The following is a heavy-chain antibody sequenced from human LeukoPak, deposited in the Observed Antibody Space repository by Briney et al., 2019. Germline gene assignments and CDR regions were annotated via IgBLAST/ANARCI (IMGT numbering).Heavy chain of an antibody. D-gene: IGHD3-22*01. CDR2: IIPIFGTA. CDR1: GGTFSSYA. V-gene: IGHV1-69*13. CDR3: ARGRSDSSGYYYEYVY. Sequence: SVKVSCKASGGTFSSYAISWVRQAPGQGLEWMGGIIPIFGTANYAQKFQGRVTITADESTSTAYMELSSLRSEDTAVYYCARGRSDSSGYYYEYVYWGQGTLVTVSS. J-gene: IGHJ4*02.